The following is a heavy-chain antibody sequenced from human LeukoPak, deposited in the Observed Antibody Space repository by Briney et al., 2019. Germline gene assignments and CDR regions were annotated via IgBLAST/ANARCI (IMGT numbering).Heavy chain of an antibody. Sequence: PSETLSLTCTVSGGSISSYYWSWIRQPPGKGLEWIGYIYYSGSTNYNPSLKSRVTISVDTSKNQFSLKLSSVTAADTAVYYCARHGWGYSSSWYFDYWGQGTLVTVSS. D-gene: IGHD6-13*01. V-gene: IGHV4-59*08. J-gene: IGHJ4*02. CDR3: ARHGWGYSSSWYFDY. CDR1: GGSISSYY. CDR2: IYYSGST.